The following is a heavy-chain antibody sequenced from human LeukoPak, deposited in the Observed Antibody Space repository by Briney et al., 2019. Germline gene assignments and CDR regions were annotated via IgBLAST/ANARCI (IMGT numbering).Heavy chain of an antibody. CDR3: ATSSTSLGAFDI. CDR2: IYYSGST. Sequence: SETLSLTCTVSGGSISSYYWSWIRQPPGKGLEWIGYIYYSGSTNYNPSLKSRVTISVDTSKNQFSLKLSSVTAADTAVYYCATSSTSLGAFDIWGQGTLVPVSS. CDR1: GGSISSYY. V-gene: IGHV4-59*01. J-gene: IGHJ3*02. D-gene: IGHD2-2*01.